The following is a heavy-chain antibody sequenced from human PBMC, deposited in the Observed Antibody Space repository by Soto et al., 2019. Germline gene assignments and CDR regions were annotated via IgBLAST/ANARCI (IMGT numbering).Heavy chain of an antibody. J-gene: IGHJ6*02. V-gene: IGHV1-69*01. CDR2: IIPVFGIV. CDR1: GGNPSNSA. CDR3: ATSRIVVVGSSDYYGLDV. D-gene: IGHD3-22*01. Sequence: QVQLVQYWDEVKKPGSSVKVSCKAPGGNPSNSAISWVRQATGQGLEWMGGIIPVFGIVNYAHKFQGRVTITADEATNTAQMEVRRLRSEDTSMYACATSRIVVVGSSDYYGLDVWCQRSTVAVSS.